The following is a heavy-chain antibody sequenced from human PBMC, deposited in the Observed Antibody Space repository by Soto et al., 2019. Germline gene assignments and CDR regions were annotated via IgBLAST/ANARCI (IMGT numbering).Heavy chain of an antibody. V-gene: IGHV3-53*01. CDR2: IYSGGST. J-gene: IGHJ5*02. Sequence: GGSLRLSCAASGFTVSSNYMSWVRQAPGKGLEWVSVIYSGGSTYYADSVKGRFTSSRDNSKNTLYLQMNSLRAEDTAVYYCARAVAGYSSSWYPEFVSRWFDPWGQGTLVTVSS. CDR1: GFTVSSNY. D-gene: IGHD6-13*01. CDR3: ARAVAGYSSSWYPEFVSRWFDP.